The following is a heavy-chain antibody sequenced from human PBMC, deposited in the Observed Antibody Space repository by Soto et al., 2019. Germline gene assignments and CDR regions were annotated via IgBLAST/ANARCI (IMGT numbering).Heavy chain of an antibody. D-gene: IGHD2-2*01. V-gene: IGHV1-69*11. Sequence: QVQLVQSGAQVKKPGSSVKVSCKASGDSFSTYAVSWVRQAPGQGLEWMGKIIPLLRSTTYAQKFRGRVTITADDTTSTAYMELTSLTAEDTAVYYCATASGIVAVPAAMGFDYWGQGTLVTVSS. CDR2: IIPLLRST. J-gene: IGHJ4*02. CDR1: GDSFSTYA. CDR3: ATASGIVAVPAAMGFDY.